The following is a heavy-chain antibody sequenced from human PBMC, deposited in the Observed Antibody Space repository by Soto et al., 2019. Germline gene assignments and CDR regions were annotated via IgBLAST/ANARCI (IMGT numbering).Heavy chain of an antibody. V-gene: IGHV1-69*01. Sequence: QLVQSGAEVKKPGSSVKISCKASGGTFSSYVISWLRQAPGQGLEWMGGVIPILGQAYYAPNLQGRVTITADGSTRTAYMEQNRLTSADTAVYFCARVGGVGAPPGTDFWGQGTLVTVSS. CDR2: VIPILGQA. D-gene: IGHD1-26*01. J-gene: IGHJ4*02. CDR1: GGTFSSYV. CDR3: ARVGGVGAPPGTDF.